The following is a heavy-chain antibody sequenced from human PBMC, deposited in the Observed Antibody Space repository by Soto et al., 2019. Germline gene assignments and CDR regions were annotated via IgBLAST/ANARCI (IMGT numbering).Heavy chain of an antibody. V-gene: IGHV3-30*18. CDR1: GFTFSSYG. D-gene: IGHD6-13*01. CDR3: AQGGYSSSWPDYFDY. CDR2: ISYDGSNK. Sequence: QVQLVESGGGVVQPGRSLRLSCAASGFTFSSYGMHWVRQAPGKGLEWVAVISYDGSNKYYADSVKGRFTISRDNSKNTLYLQMNSLRAEDTAVYYCAQGGYSSSWPDYFDYWGQGTLVTVSS. J-gene: IGHJ4*02.